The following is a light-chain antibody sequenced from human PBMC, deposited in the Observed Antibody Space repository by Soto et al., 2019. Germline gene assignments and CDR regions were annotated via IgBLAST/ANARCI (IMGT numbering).Light chain of an antibody. CDR2: AAS. V-gene: IGKV1-39*01. J-gene: IGKJ1*01. CDR1: QSVSTY. Sequence: DIQITQSPSSLSTSVGDRVTITCRTSQSVSTYLNWYQLKPGTAPKLLIYAASNLQSGVPPRFSGSGSGKDFTLTIAALQPDDFATYYCHQSFSSPRTFGQGTKVDIK. CDR3: HQSFSSPRT.